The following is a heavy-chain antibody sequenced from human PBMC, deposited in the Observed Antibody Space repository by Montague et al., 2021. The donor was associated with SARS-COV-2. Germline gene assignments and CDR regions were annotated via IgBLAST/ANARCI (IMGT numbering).Heavy chain of an antibody. D-gene: IGHD2-8*01. V-gene: IGHV6-1*01. CDR1: GDSVGVVNPA. Sequence: CAISGDSVGVVNPAWNWDKHTPELEFERQVGSHYRSKWYNDYAVSVKSRITINPDTSKNQFSLQLNSVTPEDTAVYYCARDDPYCTNGVCYTGNWFDPWGQGTLVTVSS. CDR3: ARDDPYCTNGVCYTGNWFDP. CDR2: SHYRSKWYN. J-gene: IGHJ5*02.